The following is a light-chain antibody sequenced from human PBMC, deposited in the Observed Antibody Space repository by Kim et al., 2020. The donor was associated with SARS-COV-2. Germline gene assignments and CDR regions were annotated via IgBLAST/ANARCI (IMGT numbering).Light chain of an antibody. J-gene: IGLJ2*01. CDR2: EDD. CDR1: SGDIGSSY. Sequence: GKTVTISCTRSSGDIGSSYVQWYQQRPGSSPTNLLYEDDHRSSGVPDRFSGSIDSSSNSASLTISGLKTEDEADYYCQSYDGSSQVFGGGTQLTVL. V-gene: IGLV6-57*01. CDR3: QSYDGSSQV.